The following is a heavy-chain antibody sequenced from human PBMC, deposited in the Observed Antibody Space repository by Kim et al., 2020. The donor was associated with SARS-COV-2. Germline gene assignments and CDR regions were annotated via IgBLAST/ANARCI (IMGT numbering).Heavy chain of an antibody. Sequence: YTPSLESRVTISVDTSKNQFSLKLNSMTAADTAVYYCVRVTPHPEKLDPWGQGTLVTVSS. CDR3: VRVTPHPEKLDP. J-gene: IGHJ5*02. V-gene: IGHV4-59*01.